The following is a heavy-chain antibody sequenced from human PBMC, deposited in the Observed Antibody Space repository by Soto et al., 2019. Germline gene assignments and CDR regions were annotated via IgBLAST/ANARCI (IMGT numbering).Heavy chain of an antibody. CDR2: IYDSGGT. CDR1: GGSISSYY. CDR3: AGEGTWSGYYYYGMDV. V-gene: IGHV4-59*08. D-gene: IGHD1-1*01. J-gene: IGHJ6*02. Sequence: QVQLQEAGPGLVKPSETLSLTCTVSGGSISSYYWSWIRQPPGKGLEWIGYIYDSGGTNYNPSLKSRVTISVDTSKNQFSLKLSSVTAADTAVYYCAGEGTWSGYYYYGMDVWGQGTTVTVSS.